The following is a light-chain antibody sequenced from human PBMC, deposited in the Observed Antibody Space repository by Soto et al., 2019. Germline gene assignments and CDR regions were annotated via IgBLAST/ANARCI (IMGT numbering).Light chain of an antibody. Sequence: EIVLTQSPDTLSLSPGERATLSCRASQSVSSSYLAWYQQKPGQAPRLLIYGASGRATGIPDRFSGSGSGTDSTLTISRLEPEDFALYYCQQYGSSPPVTFGQGTRLEIK. CDR1: QSVSSSY. CDR2: GAS. V-gene: IGKV3-20*01. CDR3: QQYGSSPPVT. J-gene: IGKJ5*01.